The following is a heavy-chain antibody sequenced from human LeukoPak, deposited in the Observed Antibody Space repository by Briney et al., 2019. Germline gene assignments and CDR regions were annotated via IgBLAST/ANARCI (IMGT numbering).Heavy chain of an antibody. D-gene: IGHD6-19*01. CDR3: VKERSSGWSNFDY. CDR1: GFTFSSYA. J-gene: IGHJ4*02. CDR2: ISSSGASK. V-gene: IGHV3-64D*09. Sequence: GGPLRLPCSASGFTFSSYAMHCPREAPGKGLEYVSGISSSGASKYYADSVKGRFTISRDISKNTLYLQMSSLRAEDTAVYYCVKERSSGWSNFDYWGQGTLVTVSS.